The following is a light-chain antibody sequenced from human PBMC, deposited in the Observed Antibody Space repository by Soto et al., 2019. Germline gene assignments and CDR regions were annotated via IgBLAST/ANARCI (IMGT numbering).Light chain of an antibody. Sequence: DIVLTQSPGTLSLSPGERATLSCRASQSVAGSHLAWYQQKPGQAPRLLIHGASTRATGIPDRFSGSGSGTDFTLTISRLEPEDFAVYYCQQYGTSPRTFGQGTKWISN. CDR1: QSVAGSH. CDR2: GAS. J-gene: IGKJ1*01. V-gene: IGKV3-20*01. CDR3: QQYGTSPRT.